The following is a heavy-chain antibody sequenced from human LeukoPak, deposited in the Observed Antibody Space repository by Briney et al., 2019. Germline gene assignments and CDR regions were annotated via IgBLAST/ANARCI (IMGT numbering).Heavy chain of an antibody. J-gene: IGHJ4*02. V-gene: IGHV1-69*13. Sequence: ASVKVSCKASGGTFSSYAISWVRQAPGQGLEWMGGIIPIFGTANYAQKFQGRVTITADESTSTAYMELSSLRSEDTAVYYCARSQGGSGWYRSTFDYWGQGTLVTVSS. CDR2: IIPIFGTA. CDR1: GGTFSSYA. CDR3: ARSQGGSGWYRSTFDY. D-gene: IGHD6-19*01.